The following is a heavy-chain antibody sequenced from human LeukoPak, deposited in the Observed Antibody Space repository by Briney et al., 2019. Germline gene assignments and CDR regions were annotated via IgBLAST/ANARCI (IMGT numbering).Heavy chain of an antibody. D-gene: IGHD1-26*01. J-gene: IGHJ4*02. Sequence: GXIXXSXXYXGWVRQPPGRGLEWIGSIYYSGSTYYNPSLKSRVTISVDTSKNQFSLKLSSVTAADTAVYFCARLAIVGATTGNLDYWGQGTLVTVSS. CDR1: GXIXXSXXY. CDR2: IYYSGST. V-gene: IGHV4-39*01. CDR3: ARLAIVGATTGNLDY.